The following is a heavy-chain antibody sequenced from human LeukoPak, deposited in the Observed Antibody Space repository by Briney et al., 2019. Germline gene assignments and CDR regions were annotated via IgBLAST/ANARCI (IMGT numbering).Heavy chain of an antibody. J-gene: IGHJ4*02. V-gene: IGHV3-30*02. Sequence: PGGSLRLSCAASGFTFSSYGMHWVRQAPGKGLEWVAFIRYDGSNKYYADSVKGRFTISRDNSKSTLYLQMNSLRAEDTAVYYCAKGQYSSGWTGIFFDYWGQGTLVTVSS. CDR1: GFTFSSYG. D-gene: IGHD6-19*01. CDR3: AKGQYSSGWTGIFFDY. CDR2: IRYDGSNK.